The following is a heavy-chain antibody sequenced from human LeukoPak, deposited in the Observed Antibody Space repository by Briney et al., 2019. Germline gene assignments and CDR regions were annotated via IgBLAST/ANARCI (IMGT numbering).Heavy chain of an antibody. CDR2: ISSTGNTI. CDR1: EFTFRSYE. Sequence: GGSLRLSCAAPEFTFRSYEMNWVRQAPGKGLEWISYISSTGNTIYYVDSVQGRFTISRDNANNSLFLQMNSLRAEDTAVYYCARGRYCSGHNCYFDYWGQGTLVTVSS. J-gene: IGHJ4*02. V-gene: IGHV3-48*03. D-gene: IGHD2-15*01. CDR3: ARGRYCSGHNCYFDY.